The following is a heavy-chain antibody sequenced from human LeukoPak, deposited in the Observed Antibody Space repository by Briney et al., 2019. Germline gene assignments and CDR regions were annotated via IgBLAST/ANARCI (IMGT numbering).Heavy chain of an antibody. J-gene: IGHJ4*02. Sequence: RASVKVSCKASGYTFTSYYMHWVRQAPGQGLEWMGIINPSGGSTSYSQKFQGRVTMTRDTSISTAYMELSRLRSDDTAVYYCAREDSSGWYFDYWGQGTLVTVSS. D-gene: IGHD6-19*01. CDR3: AREDSSGWYFDY. V-gene: IGHV1-46*01. CDR2: INPSGGST. CDR1: GYTFTSYY.